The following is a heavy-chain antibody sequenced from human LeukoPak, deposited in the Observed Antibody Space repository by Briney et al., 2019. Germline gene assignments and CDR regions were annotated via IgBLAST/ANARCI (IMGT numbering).Heavy chain of an antibody. Sequence: GGSLRLSCAASGFTFSDYYMNWIRQAPGKGLEWVSYISDSGNTIKYADSVKGRLTISRDNAKNSLYLQMNSLRAEDTALYYCASSLVAAALRGAFDIWGQGTMVTVSS. V-gene: IGHV3-11*04. CDR2: ISDSGNTI. D-gene: IGHD6-13*01. CDR3: ASSLVAAALRGAFDI. CDR1: GFTFSDYY. J-gene: IGHJ3*02.